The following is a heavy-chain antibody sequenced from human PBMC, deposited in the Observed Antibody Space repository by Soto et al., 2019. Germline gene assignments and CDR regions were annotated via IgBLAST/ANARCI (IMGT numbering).Heavy chain of an antibody. D-gene: IGHD1-26*01. CDR3: ARGGRKSQNWFDP. Sequence: QVQLQESGPGLVKPSQTLSLTCTVSAGSISSGGYYWSWIRQHPGKGLEWIGYIYYSGSTYYNPSLKSRVTISVDTSKNQFSLKLSSVTAADTAVYYGARGGRKSQNWFDPWGQGTLVTVSS. V-gene: IGHV4-31*03. CDR1: AGSISSGGYY. J-gene: IGHJ5*02. CDR2: IYYSGST.